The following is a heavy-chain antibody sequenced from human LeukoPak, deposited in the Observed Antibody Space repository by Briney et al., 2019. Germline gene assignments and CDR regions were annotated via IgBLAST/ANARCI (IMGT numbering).Heavy chain of an antibody. CDR2: MNPISGNT. J-gene: IGHJ4*02. Sequence: ASVKVSCKASGYTFTSYDINWVRQATGQGLEWMGWMNPISGNTGHAQKFQGRVTMTRDTSISTAYMELSSLRSEDTAVYYCARDQVGFRYDILTGPLDYWGQGTLVTVSS. D-gene: IGHD3-9*01. CDR1: GYTFTSYD. CDR3: ARDQVGFRYDILTGPLDY. V-gene: IGHV1-8*01.